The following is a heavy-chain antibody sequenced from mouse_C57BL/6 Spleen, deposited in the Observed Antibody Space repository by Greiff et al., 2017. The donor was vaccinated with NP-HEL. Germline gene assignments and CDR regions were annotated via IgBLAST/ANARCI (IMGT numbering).Heavy chain of an antibody. CDR3: ARRGVQAPFAY. Sequence: VQLQQSGPELVKPGASVKLSCKASGYTFTDYNMHWVKQSHGKSLEWFGYINPNNGGTSYNQKFKGKATLTVNKSSSTAYMGLRSLTSEDSAVYYCARRGVQAPFAYWGQGTLVTVSA. J-gene: IGHJ3*01. CDR1: GYTFTDYN. D-gene: IGHD3-2*02. V-gene: IGHV1-22*01. CDR2: INPNNGGT.